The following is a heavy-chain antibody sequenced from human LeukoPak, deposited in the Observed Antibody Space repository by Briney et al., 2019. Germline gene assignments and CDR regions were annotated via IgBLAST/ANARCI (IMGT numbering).Heavy chain of an antibody. J-gene: IGHJ4*02. CDR3: AKDSPAPKISSGYDLVFSY. Sequence: QSGGSLRLSCAASGFTFSSYAMSWVRQAPGKGLEWVSAISGSGGSTYYADSVKGRFTISRDNSKNTLYLQMNSLRAEDTAVYYCAKDSPAPKISSGYDLVFSYWGQGTLVTVSS. CDR1: GFTFSSYA. D-gene: IGHD5-12*01. CDR2: ISGSGGST. V-gene: IGHV3-23*01.